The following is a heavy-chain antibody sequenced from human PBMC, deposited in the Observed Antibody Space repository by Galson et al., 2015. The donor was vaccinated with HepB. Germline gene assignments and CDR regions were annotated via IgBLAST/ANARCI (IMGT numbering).Heavy chain of an antibody. J-gene: IGHJ4*02. D-gene: IGHD5-18*01. CDR3: ARGGYSYGSEYFDY. CDR2: IIPIFGTA. Sequence: SVKVSCKASGGTFSSYAISWVRQAPGQGLEWMGGIIPIFGTANYAQKFQGRVTITADESTSTAYMELSSLRSEDTAVYYCARGGYSYGSEYFDYWGQGTLVTVSS. V-gene: IGHV1-69*13. CDR1: GGTFSSYA.